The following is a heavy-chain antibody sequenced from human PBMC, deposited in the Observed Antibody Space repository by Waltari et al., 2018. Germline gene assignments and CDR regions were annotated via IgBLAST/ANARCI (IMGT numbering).Heavy chain of an antibody. Sequence: EVQLVESGGGLVQPGGSLRLSCAASGFTFSSYWMSWVRQAPGKGLEWVANIKQDGSEKYYVDSVKGRFTISRDNAKNSLYLQMNSLRAADTAVYYCARPGIEAAGHWFDPWGQGTLVTVSS. CDR3: ARPGIEAAGHWFDP. CDR1: GFTFSSYW. D-gene: IGHD6-13*01. V-gene: IGHV3-7*01. CDR2: IKQDGSEK. J-gene: IGHJ5*02.